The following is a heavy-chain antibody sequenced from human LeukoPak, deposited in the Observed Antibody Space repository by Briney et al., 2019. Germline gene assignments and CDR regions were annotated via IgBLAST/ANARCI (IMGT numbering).Heavy chain of an antibody. V-gene: IGHV3-33*01. CDR3: ARNPVLVRGYHYYYGMDV. J-gene: IGHJ6*02. CDR1: GFTFSSYG. Sequence: PGRSLRLSCAASGFTFSSYGMHWVRQAPGKGLEWVAVIWYDGSNKYYADSVKGRFTISRDNSKNTLYLQMNSLRAEDTAVYYCARNPVLVRGYHYYYGMDVWGQGTTVTVSS. D-gene: IGHD3-16*01. CDR2: IWYDGSNK.